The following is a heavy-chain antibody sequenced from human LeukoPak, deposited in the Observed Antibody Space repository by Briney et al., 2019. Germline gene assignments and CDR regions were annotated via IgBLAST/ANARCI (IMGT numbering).Heavy chain of an antibody. J-gene: IGHJ3*01. V-gene: IGHV3-48*01. D-gene: IGHD3-22*01. CDR1: GFNFNIYS. CDR2: ISASGTTV. CDR3: ARDSGYHYXVFXV. Sequence: GGSLRLSCAASGFNFNIYSLNWVRQAPGRGLEGVSYISASGTTVYYADSLKGRFTISRDDAKRSLYLQMNSLRVEDTAVYYCARDSGYHYXVFXVWGQGTKXTXXS.